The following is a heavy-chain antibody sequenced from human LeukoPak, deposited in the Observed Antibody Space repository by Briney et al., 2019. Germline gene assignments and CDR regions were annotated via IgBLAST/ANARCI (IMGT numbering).Heavy chain of an antibody. CDR2: IYYSGST. Sequence: PSETLSLTCTVSGGSISSYYWSWIRQPPGKGLEWIGYIYYSGSTNYNPSLKSRVTISVDASKNQFSLKLSSVTAADTAVYYCARSLDISSGYYYGYYYYGIDVWGQGTTVTVSS. J-gene: IGHJ6*02. CDR3: ARSLDISSGYYYGYYYYGIDV. V-gene: IGHV4-59*08. D-gene: IGHD3-22*01. CDR1: GGSISSYY.